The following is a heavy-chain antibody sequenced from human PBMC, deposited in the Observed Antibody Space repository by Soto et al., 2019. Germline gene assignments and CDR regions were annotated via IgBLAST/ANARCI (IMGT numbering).Heavy chain of an antibody. Sequence: GSLRLSCVASGLTFSSYAMSWVRQAPGKGLEWVSGITINGGTTYYADSVKGRFTISRDNSKNTLYLQMNSLRAEDTAVYYCAKLTTSSPRSDMDVWGKGTTVTVSS. CDR1: GLTFSSYA. D-gene: IGHD4-4*01. V-gene: IGHV3-23*01. CDR2: ITINGGTT. J-gene: IGHJ6*03. CDR3: AKLTTSSPRSDMDV.